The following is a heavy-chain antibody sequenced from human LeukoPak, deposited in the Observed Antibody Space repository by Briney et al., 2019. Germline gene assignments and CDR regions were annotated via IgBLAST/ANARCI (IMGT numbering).Heavy chain of an antibody. Sequence: GGSLRLSCEASGFTFSSYGMHWVRQAPGKGLEWVSSISSSSSYIYYADSVKGRFTISRDNSKNTLYLQMNSLRAEDTAVYYCARDNREQQLVPPTFDYWGQGTLVTVSS. D-gene: IGHD6-13*01. J-gene: IGHJ4*02. CDR1: GFTFSSYG. CDR2: ISSSSSYI. V-gene: IGHV3-21*01. CDR3: ARDNREQQLVPPTFDY.